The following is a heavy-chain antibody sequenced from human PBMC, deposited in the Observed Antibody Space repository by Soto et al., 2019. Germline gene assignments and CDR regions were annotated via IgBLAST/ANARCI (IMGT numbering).Heavy chain of an antibody. J-gene: IGHJ4*02. CDR3: AKDWLGYCSSTSCSYFDY. V-gene: IGHV3-23*01. D-gene: IGHD2-2*01. CDR1: GFTFSSYA. CDR2: ISGSGGST. Sequence: PGGSLRLSCAASGFTFSSYAMSWVRQAPGKGLEWVSAISGSGGSTYYADSVKGRFTISRDNSKNTLYLQMNSLRAEDTAVYYCAKDWLGYCSSTSCSYFDYWGQGTLVTVSS.